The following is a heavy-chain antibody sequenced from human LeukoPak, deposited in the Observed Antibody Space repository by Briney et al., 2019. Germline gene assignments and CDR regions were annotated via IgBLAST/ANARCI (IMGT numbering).Heavy chain of an antibody. Sequence: ASAKVSCKASGYTFTGYHMHWVRQAPGQGLEWMGWINPNSGGTNYAQKFQGRVTMTRDTSISTAYIELNSLRSDDTAVYYCARGYCTGGSCSGAWFDPWGQGTLVTVSS. CDR2: INPNSGGT. CDR3: ARGYCTGGSCSGAWFDP. V-gene: IGHV1-2*02. CDR1: GYTFTGYH. D-gene: IGHD2-15*01. J-gene: IGHJ5*02.